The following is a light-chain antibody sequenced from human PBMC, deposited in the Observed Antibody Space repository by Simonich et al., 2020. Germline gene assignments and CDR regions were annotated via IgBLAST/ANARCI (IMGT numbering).Light chain of an antibody. J-gene: IGLJ3*02. CDR2: DVS. CDR3: SSYTSSSTFV. CDR1: SSDVGGYNY. Sequence: QSALTQPASVSGSPGQSITISCTGTSSDVGGYNYVSWYQQHPGKAPKLMLYDVSKRPSGVSNRFSGYKSGNTASLTISGLQAEDEADYYCSSYTSSSTFVFGGGTKLTVL. V-gene: IGLV2-14*01.